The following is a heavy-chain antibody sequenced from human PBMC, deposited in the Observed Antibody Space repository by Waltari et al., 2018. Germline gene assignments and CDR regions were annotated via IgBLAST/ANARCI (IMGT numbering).Heavy chain of an antibody. J-gene: IGHJ3*02. CDR3: ATALGDSISASRPFEI. CDR1: GYPLSNYY. CDR2: VDPEDGQT. V-gene: IGHV1-69-2*01. D-gene: IGHD3-3*02. Sequence: EVRLLQSGAEVKKPGTTLKISCRLSGYPLSNYYIHWIQQAPGKGLQWMGLVDPEDGQTIYAEALQGRISMTADSSTETVYMELTSLTSDDSAVYYCATALGDSISASRPFEIWGQGTVITVSS.